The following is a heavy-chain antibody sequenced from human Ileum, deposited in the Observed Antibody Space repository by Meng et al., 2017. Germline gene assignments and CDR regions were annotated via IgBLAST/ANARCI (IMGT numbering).Heavy chain of an antibody. Sequence: SWGGVSEPGTPRSLSWAASDFPFRPAGMHGVRQAPGKGLEWVAMIWSDGRSQYYSDSVKGRFTISRDNSKNMVYLQMSGLRAEDTALYFCARDKGVTALDQWGQGSLVTVSS. CDR1: DFPFRPAG. J-gene: IGHJ5*02. CDR2: IWSDGRSQ. CDR3: ARDKGVTALDQ. D-gene: IGHD5-18*01. V-gene: IGHV3-33*01.